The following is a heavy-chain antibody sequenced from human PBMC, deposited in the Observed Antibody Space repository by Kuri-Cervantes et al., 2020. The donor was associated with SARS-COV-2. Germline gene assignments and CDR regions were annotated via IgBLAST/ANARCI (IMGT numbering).Heavy chain of an antibody. Sequence: GESLKISCAASGFTFTAYAMSWVRQAPGRGLEWVSSIGRDGHTYYADSVRGRLTISRDNSKKTLYLQIHSLRAEDTAVYYCAGGVATLHGFDYWGQGTLVTVSS. CDR3: AGGVATLHGFDY. V-gene: IGHV3-23*01. CDR2: IGRDGHT. D-gene: IGHD1-26*01. J-gene: IGHJ4*02. CDR1: GFTFTAYA.